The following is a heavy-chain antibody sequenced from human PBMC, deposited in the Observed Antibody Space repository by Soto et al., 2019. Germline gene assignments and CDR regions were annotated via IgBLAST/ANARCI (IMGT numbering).Heavy chain of an antibody. CDR2: IYYSGST. V-gene: IGHV4-59*01. CDR3: ARHIQRLHPFDY. J-gene: IGHJ4*02. Sequence: PSETLSLTCTVSGGSISSYYWSWIRQPPGKGLEWIGYIYYSGSTNYNPSLKSRVTISVDTSKNQFSLKLSSVTADTAVYYCARHIQRLHPFDYWGQGTLVTVSS. D-gene: IGHD2-21*01. CDR1: GGSISSYY.